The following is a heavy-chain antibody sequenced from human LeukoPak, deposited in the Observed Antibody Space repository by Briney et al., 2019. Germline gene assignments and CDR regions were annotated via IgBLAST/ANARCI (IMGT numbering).Heavy chain of an antibody. CDR1: GFTFSDYY. CDR2: ISSSGNTM. V-gene: IGHV3-11*01. D-gene: IGHD3-22*01. J-gene: IGHJ4*02. CDR3: AKDSDYDSSGYYYVGFDY. Sequence: PGGSLRLSCAASGFTFSDYYMSWIRQAPGKGLEWVSYISSSGNTMYYADSVKGRFTISRDNAKNSLYLQMNSLRAEDTAVYYCAKDSDYDSSGYYYVGFDYWGQGTLVTVSS.